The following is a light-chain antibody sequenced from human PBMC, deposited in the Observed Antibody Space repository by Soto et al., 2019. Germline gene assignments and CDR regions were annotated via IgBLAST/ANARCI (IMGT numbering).Light chain of an antibody. CDR2: DNN. CDR1: SSNIGNNY. J-gene: IGLJ2*01. CDR3: GTWDSGLSDVV. Sequence: QSVLTQPPSVSAAPGQKVTISCSGSSSNIGNNYVSWYQQLPGTAPKLLIYDNNKRPSGIPDRFSGSKSGTSATLGITGLQTGDEADYYCGTWDSGLSDVVFGGGTKLTVL. V-gene: IGLV1-51*01.